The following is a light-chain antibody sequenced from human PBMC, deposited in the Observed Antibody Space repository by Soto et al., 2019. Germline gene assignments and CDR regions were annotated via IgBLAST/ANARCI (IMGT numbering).Light chain of an antibody. CDR3: QQYGGSPLVT. CDR2: DAS. CDR1: ESVRNAY. V-gene: IGKV3-20*01. J-gene: IGKJ4*01. Sequence: EIVLTQSPATLSLSPGERATLSCSASESVRNAYLAWYQQKAGQGPRLHIYDASSRATGIPGRSSGTGYGTDFTLTITRLEPEDFAVYYCQQYGGSPLVTIGGGTKVEI.